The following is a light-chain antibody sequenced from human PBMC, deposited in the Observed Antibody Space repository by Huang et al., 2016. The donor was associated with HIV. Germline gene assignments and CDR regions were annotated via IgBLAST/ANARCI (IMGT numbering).Light chain of an antibody. CDR1: QSLVHSDGTTY. J-gene: IGKJ2*01. CDR2: KVS. Sequence: DVVMTQSPLSLPVTLGQPASISCRSSQSLVHSDGTTYLNWFQQRPGQSPRRLIYKVSDRDSGGPDRFSGSGSGTDFTLKISRVEAEDVGVYYCMQGTHWPPLFGQGTKLEIK. CDR3: MQGTHWPPL. V-gene: IGKV2-30*02.